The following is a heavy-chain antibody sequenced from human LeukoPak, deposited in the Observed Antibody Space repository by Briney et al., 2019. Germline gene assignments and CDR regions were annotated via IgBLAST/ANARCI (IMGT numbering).Heavy chain of an antibody. CDR3: ARLTTVTAVDY. Sequence: SETLSLTCTVSGGSISTTYYYWGWIRQPPGKGLEWIGSVYYSGITYYNPSLKSRVTVFIDTSKNQFSLKLSSVTAADTAVYYCARLTTVTAVDYWGQGTLVTVSS. V-gene: IGHV4-39*01. CDR2: VYYSGIT. CDR1: GGSISTTYYY. J-gene: IGHJ4*02. D-gene: IGHD4-11*01.